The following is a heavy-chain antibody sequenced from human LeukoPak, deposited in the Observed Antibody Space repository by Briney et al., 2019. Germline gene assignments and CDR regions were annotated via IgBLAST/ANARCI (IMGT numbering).Heavy chain of an antibody. CDR1: GFTFSSYA. CDR2: ISGSGGST. V-gene: IGHV3-23*01. Sequence: SGGSLRLSCAASGFTFSSYAMSWVRQAPGKGLEWVSAISGSGGSTYYADSVKGRFTISRDNSKNTLYLQMNSLRAEDTAVYYCAKSPPGDSSSWYLDYWGQGTLVTVSS. D-gene: IGHD6-13*01. CDR3: AKSPPGDSSSWYLDY. J-gene: IGHJ4*02.